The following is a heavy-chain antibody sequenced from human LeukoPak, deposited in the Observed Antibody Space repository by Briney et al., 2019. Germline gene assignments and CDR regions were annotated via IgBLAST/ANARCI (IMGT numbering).Heavy chain of an antibody. J-gene: IGHJ4*02. V-gene: IGHV4-59*08. CDR1: GDSISSYS. CDR2: IYYSGST. D-gene: IGHD3-22*01. CDR3: ARHAYPYYYDSSGYSYRLYYFDY. Sequence: SETLSLTCTVSGDSISSYSWSWIRQPPGKGLEWIGYIYYSGSTNCNPSLKSRVTISVDTSKNQFSLKLSSVTAADTAVYYCARHAYPYYYDSSGYSYRLYYFDYWGQGTLVTVSS.